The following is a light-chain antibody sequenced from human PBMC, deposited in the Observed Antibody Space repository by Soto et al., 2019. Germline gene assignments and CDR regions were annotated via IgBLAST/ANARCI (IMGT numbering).Light chain of an antibody. CDR1: QTVSSTY. CDR3: QLYCSSPLYS. V-gene: IGKV3-20*01. Sequence: EIVLTQSPGTLSSSPGERATLSCRTSQTVSSTYLAWYQQKRGQAPRLLIYGTSNRATGIPARFSGSGSGTDFTLTISRLEPEDFAVYHCQLYCSSPLYSFAQGTELETK. CDR2: GTS. J-gene: IGKJ2*01.